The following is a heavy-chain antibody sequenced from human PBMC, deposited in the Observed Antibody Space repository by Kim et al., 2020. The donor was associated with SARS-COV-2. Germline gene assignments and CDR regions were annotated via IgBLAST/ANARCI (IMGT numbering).Heavy chain of an antibody. CDR3: AKVRRASIAARPFWFDP. Sequence: GGSLRLSCAASGFTFSSYAMSWVRQAPGKGLEWVSAISGSGGSTYYADSVKGRFTISRDNSKNTLYLQMNSLRAEDTAVYYCAKVRRASIAARPFWFDPWGQGTLVTVSS. D-gene: IGHD6-6*01. CDR1: GFTFSSYA. CDR2: ISGSGGST. V-gene: IGHV3-23*01. J-gene: IGHJ5*02.